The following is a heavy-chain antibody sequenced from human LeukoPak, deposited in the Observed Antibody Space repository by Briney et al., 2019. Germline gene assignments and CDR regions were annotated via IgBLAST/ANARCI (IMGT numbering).Heavy chain of an antibody. D-gene: IGHD6-13*01. J-gene: IGHJ6*03. Sequence: GGSLRLSCAASGFTISSYAMSWVRQAPGKGLEWVSAISGSGGSTYYADSVEGRFTISRDNSKNTLYLQMNSLRAEDTAVYYCAKNIAAADSSGYYYYYMDVWGKGATVTVSS. CDR3: AKNIAAADSSGYYYYYMDV. CDR2: ISGSGGST. V-gene: IGHV3-23*01. CDR1: GFTISSYA.